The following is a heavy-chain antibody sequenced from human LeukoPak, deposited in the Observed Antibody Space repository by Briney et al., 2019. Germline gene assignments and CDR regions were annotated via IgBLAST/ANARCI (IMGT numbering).Heavy chain of an antibody. V-gene: IGHV1-2*02. CDR2: INPNSGGA. Sequence: ASVKVSCKASGYTFTGYYMHWVRQAPGQGLEWMGWINPNSGGANYAQKFQGRVTMTRDTSISTAYMELSRLRSDDTAVYYCARYGGSGPPHFDYWGQGTLVTVSS. D-gene: IGHD4-23*01. J-gene: IGHJ4*02. CDR3: ARYGGSGPPHFDY. CDR1: GYTFTGYY.